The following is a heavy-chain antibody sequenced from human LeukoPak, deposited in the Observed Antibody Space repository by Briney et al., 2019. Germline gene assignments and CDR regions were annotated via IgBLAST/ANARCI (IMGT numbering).Heavy chain of an antibody. V-gene: IGHV1-2*04. CDR1: GYTFTGYY. Sequence: ASVKVSCKASGYTFTGYYMHWVRQAPGQGLEWMGWINPNSGGTNYAQKFQGWVTMTRDTSISTAYMELSRLRSDDTAVYYCARAADGLGFGEFPDYWGQGTLVTVSS. D-gene: IGHD3-10*01. CDR2: INPNSGGT. CDR3: ARAADGLGFGEFPDY. J-gene: IGHJ4*02.